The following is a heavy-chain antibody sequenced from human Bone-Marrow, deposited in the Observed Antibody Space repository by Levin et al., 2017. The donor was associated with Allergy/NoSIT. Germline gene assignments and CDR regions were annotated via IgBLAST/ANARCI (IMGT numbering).Heavy chain of an antibody. CDR3: AKSPATRNWYFDL. J-gene: IGHJ2*01. CDR2: KDIVGTT. CDR1: GFSVSSNS. D-gene: IGHD1-1*01. Sequence: SCAASGFSVSSNSMTWVRHTPGKGLEWVSTKDIVGTTYYADSVRGRFTIARDPSTNMVYLQMNNLRPEDTAVYYCAKSPATRNWYFDLWGRGTLVTVSS. V-gene: IGHV3-53*01.